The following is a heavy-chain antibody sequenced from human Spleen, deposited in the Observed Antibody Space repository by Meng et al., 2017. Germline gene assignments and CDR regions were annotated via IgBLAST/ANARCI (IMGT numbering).Heavy chain of an antibody. V-gene: IGHV4-31*01. Sequence: QVQLQQWGAGLVKPSQTLSLTCTVSGGSISSGGYYWSWIRQHPGKGLEWIGYFYYSGSTYYNPSLRSLVTISLDTSKNQFSLKLSSVTAADTAVYYCARDLSGYGWFDPWGQGTLVTVSS. CDR2: FYYSGST. D-gene: IGHD5-18*01. J-gene: IGHJ5*02. CDR3: ARDLSGYGWFDP. CDR1: GGSISSGGYY.